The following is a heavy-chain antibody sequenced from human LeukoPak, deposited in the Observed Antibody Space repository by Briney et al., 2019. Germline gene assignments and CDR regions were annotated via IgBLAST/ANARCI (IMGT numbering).Heavy chain of an antibody. Sequence: GGSLRLSCAASGFTFSSYWMSWVRQAPGKGLEWVAVISYDGRNKHYPDSVKGRFTISRDISTDTLWLQMDSLRTEDTAVYYCAKGPLRGTAAAIDYWGQGTLVTVSS. CDR3: AKGPLRGTAAAIDY. D-gene: IGHD2-2*01. CDR1: GFTFSSYW. V-gene: IGHV3-30*18. CDR2: ISYDGRNK. J-gene: IGHJ4*02.